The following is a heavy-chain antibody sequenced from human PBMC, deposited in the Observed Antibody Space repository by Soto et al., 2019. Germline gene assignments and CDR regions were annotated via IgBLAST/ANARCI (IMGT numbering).Heavy chain of an antibody. J-gene: IGHJ6*02. CDR2: IFATGSA. V-gene: IGHV4-61*01. CDR1: SGSISTGSYD. CDR3: ARDGHGMDV. Sequence: ETLSLTSTVSSGSISTGSYDWSLIQEPPGKGLEWIGKIFATGSAHHKHYLRNRVTMSVDTSTDQFYLTLSSVTAADTAVYYCARDGHGMDVWGQGTTVTVSS.